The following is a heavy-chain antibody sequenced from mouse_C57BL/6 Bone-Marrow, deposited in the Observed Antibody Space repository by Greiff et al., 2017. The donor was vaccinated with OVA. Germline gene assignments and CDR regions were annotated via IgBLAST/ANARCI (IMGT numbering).Heavy chain of an antibody. J-gene: IGHJ3*01. CDR1: GYTFTSYW. D-gene: IGHD2-4*01. CDR2: IDPNSGGT. CDR3: AREMDYDVAY. V-gene: IGHV1-72*01. Sequence: QVQLQQPGAELVKPGASVKLSCKASGYTFTSYWMHWVKQRPGRGLEWIGRIDPNSGGTKYNEKFKSKATLTVDKPSSTADMQLSSLTSEDSAVYYCAREMDYDVAYWGQGTLVTVSA.